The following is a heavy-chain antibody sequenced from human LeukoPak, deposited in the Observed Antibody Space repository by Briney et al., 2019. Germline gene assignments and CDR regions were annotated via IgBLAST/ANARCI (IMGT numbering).Heavy chain of an antibody. J-gene: IGHJ4*02. CDR2: IYYSGST. Sequence: SQTLSLTCTVSGGSISSYYWSWIRHPPGKVMEWVGYIYYSGSTNYNPSLKSRVTISVDTSKNQFSLKLSSVTAADTAVYYCARGQDYYDSSVLGYWGQGTLVTVSS. CDR3: ARGQDYYDSSVLGY. V-gene: IGHV4-59*01. CDR1: GGSISSYY. D-gene: IGHD3-22*01.